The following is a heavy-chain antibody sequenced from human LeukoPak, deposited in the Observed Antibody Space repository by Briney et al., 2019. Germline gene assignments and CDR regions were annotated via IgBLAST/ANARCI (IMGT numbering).Heavy chain of an antibody. CDR1: GGSISSSSYY. D-gene: IGHD3-10*01. V-gene: IGHV4-39*07. Sequence: SETLSLTCTVSGGSISSSSYYWGWIRQPPGKGLEWIGSIYYSGSTYYNPSLKSRVTISVDTSKNQFSLKLSSVTAADTAVYYCARTDYYYGSGGGDNWFDPWGQGTLVTVSS. CDR2: IYYSGST. CDR3: ARTDYYYGSGGGDNWFDP. J-gene: IGHJ5*02.